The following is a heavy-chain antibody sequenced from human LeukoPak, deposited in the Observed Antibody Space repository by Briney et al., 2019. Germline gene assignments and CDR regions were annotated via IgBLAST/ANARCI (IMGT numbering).Heavy chain of an antibody. D-gene: IGHD6-19*01. CDR2: ISSSGSII. CDR1: GFTFSSYE. CDR3: ARGPSGWLGYFVY. Sequence: GGSLRLPCAASGFTFSSYEMSWVRQAPGQGLEWVSYISSSGSIIYNADYVKGRFTISRDNAKSSLYLQMNSLRAEDTAVYYCARGPSGWLGYFVYWGQGTLVTVSS. J-gene: IGHJ4*02. V-gene: IGHV3-48*03.